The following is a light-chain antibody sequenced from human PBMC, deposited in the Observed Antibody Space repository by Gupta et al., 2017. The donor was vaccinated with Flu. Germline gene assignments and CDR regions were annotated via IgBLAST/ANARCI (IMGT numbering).Light chain of an antibody. J-gene: IGLJ3*02. V-gene: IGLV1-40*01. CDR2: GNN. Sequence: QSVLTQPPSVSGAPGQRVTISCTGSNSNIGAGYDVHWYQQFPGTAPKVLIYGNNNRPSGVPDRFSGPKSGTSASLAITGLQAEDEADYYCQSYDSSLSGSWVFGGGTKVTVL. CDR3: QSYDSSLSGSWV. CDR1: NSNIGAGYD.